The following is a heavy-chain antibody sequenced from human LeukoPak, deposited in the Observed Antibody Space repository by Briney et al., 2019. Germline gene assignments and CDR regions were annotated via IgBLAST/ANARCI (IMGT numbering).Heavy chain of an antibody. D-gene: IGHD3-22*01. CDR3: ARGSRDYYDSSGDGPYYYYYYMDV. Sequence: GRSLRLSCAASGFTFSSYAMHWVRQAPGKGLEWVAVISYDGSNKYYADSVKGRFTISRDNSKNTLYLQMNSLRAEDTAVYYCARGSRDYYDSSGDGPYYYYYYMDVWGKGTTVTVSS. V-gene: IGHV3-30*04. CDR2: ISYDGSNK. J-gene: IGHJ6*03. CDR1: GFTFSSYA.